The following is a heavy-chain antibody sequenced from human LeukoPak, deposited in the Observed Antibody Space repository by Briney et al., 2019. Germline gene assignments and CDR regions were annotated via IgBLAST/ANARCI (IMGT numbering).Heavy chain of an antibody. CDR1: GYTFTSYS. CDR3: ARSGCSGGSCWDY. D-gene: IGHD2-15*01. V-gene: IGHV7-4-1*02. Sequence: GASVKVSCKASGYTFTSYSMNWVRQAPGQGLEWMGWINTNTGNPTYAQGFTGRFVFSLDTSVSTAYLQISSLKSEDTAVYYCARSGCSGGSCWDYWGQGTLVTVSS. J-gene: IGHJ4*02. CDR2: INTNTGNP.